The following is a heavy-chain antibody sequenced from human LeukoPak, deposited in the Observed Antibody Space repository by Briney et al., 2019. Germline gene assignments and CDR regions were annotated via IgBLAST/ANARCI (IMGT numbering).Heavy chain of an antibody. J-gene: IGHJ4*02. V-gene: IGHV1-2*02. D-gene: IGHD3-22*01. CDR3: ARADYYDSSGSTGN. Sequence: ASVKVSCMASGYTFTGYYMHWVRQAPGQGLEWMGWINPNSGGRNYAQKFQGRVTMTRDTSISTAYMELSRLRSDDTAVYYCARADYYDSSGSTGNWGQGTLVTVSS. CDR2: INPNSGGR. CDR1: GYTFTGYY.